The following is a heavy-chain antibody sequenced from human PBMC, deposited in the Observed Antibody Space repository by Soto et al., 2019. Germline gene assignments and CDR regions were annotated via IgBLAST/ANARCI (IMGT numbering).Heavy chain of an antibody. CDR1: GDSLRRGFHH. CDR2: IDTNGDT. D-gene: IGHD2-8*01. Sequence: QVQLQESGSGLLKPSQTLSLDCSVSGDSLRRGFHHWSWIRQTPGKGLQLIGYIDTNGDTHYDPSLRNRLNMSIVTTESRFSLKVTSVIAADTAVYYCARGIVYYCPNDKCGFFFDHWGQGALVTVTS. V-gene: IGHV4-31*03. CDR3: ARGIVYYCPNDKCGFFFDH. J-gene: IGHJ4*02.